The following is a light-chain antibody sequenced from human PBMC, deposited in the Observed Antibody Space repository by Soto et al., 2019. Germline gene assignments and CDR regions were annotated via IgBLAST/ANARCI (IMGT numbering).Light chain of an antibody. CDR3: QQYNNWPT. Sequence: EILLTQSPGTLSLSPGERVTLSCRASQSVSSSYLTWYQQKPGQAPRLLIYGASTRATGIPARFSGSGSGTEFTLTISSLQSEDFAVYYCQQYNNWPTFGQGTKVDIK. V-gene: IGKV3-15*01. CDR1: QSVSSSY. CDR2: GAS. J-gene: IGKJ1*01.